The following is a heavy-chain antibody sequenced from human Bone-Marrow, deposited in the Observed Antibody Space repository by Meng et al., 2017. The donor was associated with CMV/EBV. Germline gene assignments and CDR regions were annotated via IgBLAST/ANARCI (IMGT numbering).Heavy chain of an antibody. V-gene: IGHV4-39*07. D-gene: IGHD3-3*01. CDR1: GGSISSSNYY. J-gene: IGHJ4*02. Sequence: SETLSLTCTVSGGSISSSNYYWGWIRQPPGKGLGWIGSIYYSGSTYYNPSLMSRVTISVDTSKNQFSLKLSAVTAADTAVYYGARGSLFWSGYPIDFWGQGTLVTVSS. CDR2: IYYSGST. CDR3: ARGSLFWSGYPIDF.